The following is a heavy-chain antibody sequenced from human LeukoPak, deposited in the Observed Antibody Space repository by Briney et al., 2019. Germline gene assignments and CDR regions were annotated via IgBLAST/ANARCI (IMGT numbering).Heavy chain of an antibody. CDR1: GGSISSYY. D-gene: IGHD2-2*01. V-gene: IGHV4-4*07. CDR2: IYTSGST. J-gene: IGHJ6*02. CDR3: AGSDCSSTSCPYGMDV. Sequence: SETLSLTCTVSGGSISSYYWSWIRQPAGKGLEWIGRIYTSGSTNYNPSLKSRVTMSVDTSKNQFSLKLSSVTAADTAVYYCAGSDCSSTSCPYGMDVWGQGTTVTVSS.